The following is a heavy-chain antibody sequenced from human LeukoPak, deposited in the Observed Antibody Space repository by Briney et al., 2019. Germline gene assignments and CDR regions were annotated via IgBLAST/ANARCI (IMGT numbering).Heavy chain of an antibody. Sequence: PSQTLSLTCTVSGGSISSGGYYWSWIRQHPGKGLEWIGYIYYSGSTYYNPSLKSRVTISVDTSKNQFSLKLSSVTAADTAVYYCARGVTHYYGSGSYYKIGYYFDYWGQGTLVTVSS. D-gene: IGHD3-10*01. CDR2: IYYSGST. CDR1: GGSISSGGYY. V-gene: IGHV4-31*03. J-gene: IGHJ4*02. CDR3: ARGVTHYYGSGSYYKIGYYFDY.